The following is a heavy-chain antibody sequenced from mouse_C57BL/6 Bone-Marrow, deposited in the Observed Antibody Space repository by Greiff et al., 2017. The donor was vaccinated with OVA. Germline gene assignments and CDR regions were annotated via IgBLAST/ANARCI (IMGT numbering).Heavy chain of an antibody. V-gene: IGHV7-1*01. CDR1: GFTFSDFY. Sequence: EVMLVESGGGLVQSGRSLRLSCATSGFTFSDFYMEWVRQAPGKGLEWIAASRNKANDYTTEYSASVKGRFIVSRDTSQSILYLQMNALRAEDTAIYYCARDDSNYGMDYWGQGTSVTVSS. D-gene: IGHD2-5*01. J-gene: IGHJ4*01. CDR3: ARDDSNYGMDY. CDR2: SRNKANDYTT.